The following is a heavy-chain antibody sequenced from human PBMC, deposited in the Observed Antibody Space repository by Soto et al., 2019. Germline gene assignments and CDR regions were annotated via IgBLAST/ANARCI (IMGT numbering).Heavy chain of an antibody. CDR2: VTGGGHTT. D-gene: IGHD3-10*01. Sequence: GGSLRLSCAASGFTFSRYAMSWVRQAPGKGLEWVSTVTGGGHTTYNADSVNGRFTISRDNSKNTLYLQMNNLRAEDTAIYYCASSSGDLDVYGMDIWGPGTTGTVSS. CDR3: ASSSGDLDVYGMDI. J-gene: IGHJ6*02. CDR1: GFTFSRYA. V-gene: IGHV3-23*01.